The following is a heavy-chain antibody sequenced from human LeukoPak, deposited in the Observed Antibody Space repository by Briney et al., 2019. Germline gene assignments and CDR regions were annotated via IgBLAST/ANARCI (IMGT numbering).Heavy chain of an antibody. V-gene: IGHV3-33*08. D-gene: IGHD5-12*01. Sequence: GGSLRLSCAASGFNFSRNAITWVRQAPGKGLKWVAVIWDDGSNKYYADSVKGRFTISGDSSKNTLYLQMNSLRAEDTAVYYCARDGLVATIGMDVWGQGTTVTVSS. CDR2: IWDDGSNK. J-gene: IGHJ6*02. CDR1: GFNFSRNA. CDR3: ARDGLVATIGMDV.